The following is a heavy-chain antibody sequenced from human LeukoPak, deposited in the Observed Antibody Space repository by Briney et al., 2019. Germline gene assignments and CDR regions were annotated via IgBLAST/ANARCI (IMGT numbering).Heavy chain of an antibody. J-gene: IGHJ4*02. Sequence: ASVKVSCKASGYTFTGYYMHWVRQAPGQGLEWMGWINPNSGGTNYAQKFQGRVTMTRDTSISTAYMELSRLRSDDTAVYYCARAGPLRYFDWLSTYWGQGILVTVSS. V-gene: IGHV1-2*02. CDR3: ARAGPLRYFDWLSTY. D-gene: IGHD3-9*01. CDR2: INPNSGGT. CDR1: GYTFTGYY.